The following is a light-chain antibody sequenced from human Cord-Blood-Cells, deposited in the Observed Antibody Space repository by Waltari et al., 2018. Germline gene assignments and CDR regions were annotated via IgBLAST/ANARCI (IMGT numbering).Light chain of an antibody. J-gene: IGKJ2*01. Sequence: EIVMTQSPAALSLSPGERASLSYRASQPVSSNLAWYQQKPGQAPRLLIYGASTRATGIPARFSGSGSGTEFTLTISSLQSEDFAVYYCQQYNNWPPYTFGQGTKLEIK. CDR1: QPVSSN. V-gene: IGKV3-15*01. CDR3: QQYNNWPPYT. CDR2: GAS.